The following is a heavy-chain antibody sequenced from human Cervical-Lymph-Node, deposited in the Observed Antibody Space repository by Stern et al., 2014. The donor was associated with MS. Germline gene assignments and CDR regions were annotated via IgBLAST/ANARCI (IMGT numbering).Heavy chain of an antibody. CDR2: IYRGSTT. V-gene: IGHV3-53*01. Sequence: EVQLVESGGGLIQPGGSLRLSCAASGFNVSTNYMSWVRQAPGKGLEWVSVIYRGSTTYNADSAKARFTISRDSSTNMLYLQMHSLRAEDTAVYYCARDSGTSARAFDSWGQGTLLSVSS. CDR1: GFNVSTNY. J-gene: IGHJ4*02. CDR3: ARDSGTSARAFDS. D-gene: IGHD6-6*01.